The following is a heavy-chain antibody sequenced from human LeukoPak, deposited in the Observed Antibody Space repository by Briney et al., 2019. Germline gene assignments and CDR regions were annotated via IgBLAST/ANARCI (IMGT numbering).Heavy chain of an antibody. V-gene: IGHV4-34*01. J-gene: IGHJ4*02. Sequence: SETLSLICAVYGGSFSGYFWNWIRQPPGKGLEWIGEINHSGSTNYNPSLKSRVTISVDTSKNQFSLKLSSVTAADTAVYYCARGPPGFFDYWGQGTLVTVSS. CDR3: ARGPPGFFDY. CDR1: GGSFSGYF. D-gene: IGHD7-27*01. CDR2: INHSGST.